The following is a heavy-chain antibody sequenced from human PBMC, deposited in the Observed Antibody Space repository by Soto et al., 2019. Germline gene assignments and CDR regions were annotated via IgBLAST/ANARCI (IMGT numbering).Heavy chain of an antibody. CDR2: ISGSGGTT. V-gene: IGHV3-23*01. CDR1: GLTFSNYS. Sequence: GGSLRLSCAASGLTFSNYSMTWVRPAPGKGLEWVSAISGSGGTTYYTDSVKGRFTISRDNSKNTLHLQMNSLRAEDTVIYYCAKDREGTIADYFDHWGQGTLVTVS. CDR3: AKDREGTIADYFDH. D-gene: IGHD2-21*01. J-gene: IGHJ4*02.